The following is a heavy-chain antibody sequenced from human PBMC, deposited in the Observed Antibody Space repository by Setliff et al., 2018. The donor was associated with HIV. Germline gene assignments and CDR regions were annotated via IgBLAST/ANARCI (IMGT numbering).Heavy chain of an antibody. CDR3: ARVPGRDYYDTSGDFDY. CDR2: LNYDGVT. CDR1: GGSFSDYY. Sequence: SETLSLTCAVYGGSFSDYYWSWIRQPPGKGLEWIGELNYDGVTNHNPSLRSRVTISVDTSKNQFSLKVTSVTAADTAVYYCARVPGRDYYDTSGDFDYWGLGTLVTVSS. D-gene: IGHD3-22*01. V-gene: IGHV4-34*01. J-gene: IGHJ4*02.